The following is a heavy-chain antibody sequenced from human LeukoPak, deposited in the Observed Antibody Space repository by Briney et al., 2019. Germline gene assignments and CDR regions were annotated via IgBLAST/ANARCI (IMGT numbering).Heavy chain of an antibody. J-gene: IGHJ3*02. V-gene: IGHV4-34*01. CDR2: INHSGST. CDR1: GGSFSGYY. D-gene: IGHD2-15*01. Sequence: SETLSLTCAVYGGSFSGYYWSWIRQPPGKGLEWIGEINHSGSTDYNPSLKSRVTISVDTSKNQFSLKLSSVTAADTAVYYCARGRRGGGWYWNAFDIWGQGTMVTVSS. CDR3: ARGRRGGGWYWNAFDI.